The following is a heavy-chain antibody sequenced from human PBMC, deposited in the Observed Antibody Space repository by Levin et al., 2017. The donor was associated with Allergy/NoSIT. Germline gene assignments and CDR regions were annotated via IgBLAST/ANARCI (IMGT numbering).Heavy chain of an antibody. CDR1: GFTFSSYG. V-gene: IGHV3-33*01. CDR3: ARALQLVMSDI. D-gene: IGHD6-13*01. CDR2: IWYDGSNK. J-gene: IGHJ3*02. Sequence: AGGSLRLSCAASGFTFSSYGMHWVRQAPGKGLEWVAVIWYDGSNKYYADSVKGRFTISRDNSKNTLYLQMNSLRAEDTAVYYCARALQLVMSDIWGQGTMVTVSS.